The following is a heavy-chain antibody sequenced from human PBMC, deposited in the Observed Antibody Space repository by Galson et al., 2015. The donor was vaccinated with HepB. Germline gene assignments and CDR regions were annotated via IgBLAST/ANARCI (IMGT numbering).Heavy chain of an antibody. V-gene: IGHV5-51*01. D-gene: IGHD6-19*01. J-gene: IGHJ4*02. Sequence: QSGAEVKKPGESLKISCKGSGYKFSNSWIGWVRQMPGKGLEWMGLIYPGDSHTFYSPAFQGQVTISADKSISTAYLQWNRLKASDTAMYYCARQPSVGGWRNFDHWGQGTLVTVSS. CDR1: GYKFSNSW. CDR2: IYPGDSHT. CDR3: ARQPSVGGWRNFDH.